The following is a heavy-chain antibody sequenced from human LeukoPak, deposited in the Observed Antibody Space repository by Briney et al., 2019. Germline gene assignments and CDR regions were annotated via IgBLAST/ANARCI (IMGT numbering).Heavy chain of an antibody. J-gene: IGHJ4*02. Sequence: PGGSLRLSCAASGFMFSNSDMGWVRRAPGRGLEWVSTISRTGFSTFYADSVKGRFTIARDNSQNSLYLQMNSLRAEDTAVYYCAGLVRADYWGQGTLVTVSS. V-gene: IGHV3-23*01. CDR3: AGLVRADY. CDR1: GFMFSNSD. D-gene: IGHD1-26*01. CDR2: ISRTGFST.